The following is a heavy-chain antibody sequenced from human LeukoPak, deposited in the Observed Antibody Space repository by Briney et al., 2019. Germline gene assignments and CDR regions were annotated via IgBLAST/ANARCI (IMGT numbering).Heavy chain of an antibody. CDR1: GDSISSGGYY. CDR3: ARLNGGS. CDR2: VHHSGST. D-gene: IGHD4-23*01. J-gene: IGHJ4*02. V-gene: IGHV4-30-2*01. Sequence: MTSETLSLTCTVSGDSISSGGYYWSWIRQPPEKGLEWIGYVHHSGSTSYNPSLMGRVTISVDTSKNQFSLKLNSVTAADTAVYYCARLNGGSWGQGTLVTVSS.